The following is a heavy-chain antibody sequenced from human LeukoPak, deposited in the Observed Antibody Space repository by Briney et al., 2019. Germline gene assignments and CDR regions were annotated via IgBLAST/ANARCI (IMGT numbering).Heavy chain of an antibody. V-gene: IGHV4-4*02. CDR1: GGSISSSNW. Sequence: SETLSLTCAVSGGSISSSNWWTWVRQPPGKGLEWIGEINHSGSTNYNPSLKSRVTISVDTSKNQFSLKLSSVTAADTAVYYCARDILHWFDPWGQGTLVTVSS. D-gene: IGHD3-10*01. CDR2: INHSGST. CDR3: ARDILHWFDP. J-gene: IGHJ5*02.